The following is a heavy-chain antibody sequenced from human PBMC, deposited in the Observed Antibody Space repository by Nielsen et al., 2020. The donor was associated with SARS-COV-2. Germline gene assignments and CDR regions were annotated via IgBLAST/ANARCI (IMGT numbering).Heavy chain of an antibody. CDR2: IYSGGST. CDR3: ARARPRRDYYDSSGYYYEDY. D-gene: IGHD3-22*01. Sequence: VRQAPGKGLEWVSVIYSGGSTYYADSVKGRFTISRDNAKNSLYLQMNSLRAEDTAVYYCARARPRRDYYDSSGYYYEDYWGQGTLVTVSS. V-gene: IGHV3-53*01. J-gene: IGHJ4*02.